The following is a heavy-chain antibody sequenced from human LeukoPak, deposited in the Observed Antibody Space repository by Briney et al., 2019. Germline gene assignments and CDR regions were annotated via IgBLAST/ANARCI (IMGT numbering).Heavy chain of an antibody. CDR3: ARDLVTMVRGLLY. Sequence: GGSLRLSCAASGLTFSSYSMNWVRQAPGKGLEWVSSISSSSSYIYYADSVKGRFTISRDNAKNSLYLQMNSLRAEDTAVYYCARDLVTMVRGLLYWGQGTLVTVSS. CDR1: GLTFSSYS. J-gene: IGHJ4*02. V-gene: IGHV3-21*01. CDR2: ISSSSSYI. D-gene: IGHD3-10*01.